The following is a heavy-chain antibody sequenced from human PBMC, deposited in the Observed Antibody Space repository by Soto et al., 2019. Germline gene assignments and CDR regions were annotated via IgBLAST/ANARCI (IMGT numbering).Heavy chain of an antibody. CDR3: ARDRYMELDY. Sequence: GGSLRLSCAASGFTFSSYGMHWVRQAPGKGLEWVAVIWYDGSNKYYADSVKGRFTISRDNAKNSLYLQMNSLRAEDTALYYCARDRYMELDYWGQGTLVTVSS. CDR1: GFTFSSYG. CDR2: IWYDGSNK. J-gene: IGHJ4*02. V-gene: IGHV3-33*01. D-gene: IGHD1-1*01.